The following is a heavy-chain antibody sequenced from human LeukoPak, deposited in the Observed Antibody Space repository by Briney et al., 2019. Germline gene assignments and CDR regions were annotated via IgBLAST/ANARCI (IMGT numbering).Heavy chain of an antibody. CDR1: GFTFSSYG. D-gene: IGHD3-22*01. V-gene: IGHV3-48*01. Sequence: PGRSLRLSCAASGFTFSSYGMHWVRQAPGKGLEWVSYISSSSSTIYYADSVKGRFTIARDNAKNSLYLQMNSLRAEDTAVYYCAREGSYYDSSGYYLVDYWGQGTLVTVSS. CDR2: ISSSSSTI. CDR3: AREGSYYDSSGYYLVDY. J-gene: IGHJ4*02.